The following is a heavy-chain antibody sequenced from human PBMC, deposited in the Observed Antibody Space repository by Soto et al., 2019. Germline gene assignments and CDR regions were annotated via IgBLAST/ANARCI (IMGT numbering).Heavy chain of an antibody. Sequence: PSETLSLTSAVYGGSFSGYYWSWIRQPPGKGLEWIGEINHSGSTNYNPSLKSRVTISVDTSKNQFSLKLSSVTAADTAVYYCARGRALYDYGDYFDYWGQGTLVTVSS. J-gene: IGHJ4*02. V-gene: IGHV4-34*01. CDR3: ARGRALYDYGDYFDY. CDR2: INHSGST. D-gene: IGHD4-17*01. CDR1: GGSFSGYY.